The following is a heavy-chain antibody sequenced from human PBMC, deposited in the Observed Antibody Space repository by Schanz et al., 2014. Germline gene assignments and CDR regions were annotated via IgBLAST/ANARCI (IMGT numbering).Heavy chain of an antibody. Sequence: QVQLVESGGGVVQPGRSLRLSCAASEFSFSSFGMNWVRQAPGKGLEWVANIGYDGSEKYYVDSVKGRFTISRDNAKNSLFLQMNSLSAEDTAVYYCAKVAPAATYLDSWGLGTLVTVSS. V-gene: IGHV3-33*03. CDR2: IGYDGSEK. CDR3: AKVAPAATYLDS. J-gene: IGHJ4*02. D-gene: IGHD2-2*01. CDR1: EFSFSSFG.